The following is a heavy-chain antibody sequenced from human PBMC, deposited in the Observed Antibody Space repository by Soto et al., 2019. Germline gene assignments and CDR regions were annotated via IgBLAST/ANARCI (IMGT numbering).Heavy chain of an antibody. CDR2: ISYDGSNK. J-gene: IGHJ5*02. D-gene: IGHD6-13*01. CDR1: GFTFSSYG. V-gene: IGHV3-30*18. Sequence: PGGSLRLSCAASGFTFSSYGMHWVRQAPGKGLEWVAVISYDGSNKYYADSVKGRFTISRDNSKNTLYLQMNSLRAEDTAVYYCAKGPGIAAENWFDPWGQGTLVTVSS. CDR3: AKGPGIAAENWFDP.